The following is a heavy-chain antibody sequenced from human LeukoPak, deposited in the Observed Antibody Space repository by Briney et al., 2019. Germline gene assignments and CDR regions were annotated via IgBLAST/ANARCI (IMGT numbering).Heavy chain of an antibody. Sequence: GGSLRLSCAASGFTVSSNYMSWVRQAPGKGLEWVSAISGSGGSTYYADSVKGRFTISRDNSENTLYPQMNSLRAEDTAVYYCAKEDMGFDPWGQGTLVTVSS. J-gene: IGHJ5*02. D-gene: IGHD1-26*01. CDR1: GFTVSSNY. CDR2: ISGSGGST. CDR3: AKEDMGFDP. V-gene: IGHV3-23*01.